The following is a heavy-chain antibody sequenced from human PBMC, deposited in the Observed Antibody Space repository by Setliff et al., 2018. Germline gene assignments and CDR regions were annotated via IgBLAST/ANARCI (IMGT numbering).Heavy chain of an antibody. J-gene: IGHJ4*02. Sequence: KTSETLSLTCAVSGGSISSSNWWSWVRQPPGKGLEWIGEIYHSGSTNYNPSLKSRVTISVDTSKNQFSLKLSSVTAADTAVYYCASTIAAAGTAADYWGQGTLVTVSS. D-gene: IGHD6-13*01. CDR2: IYHSGST. CDR3: ASTIAAAGTAADY. V-gene: IGHV4-4*02. CDR1: GGSISSSNW.